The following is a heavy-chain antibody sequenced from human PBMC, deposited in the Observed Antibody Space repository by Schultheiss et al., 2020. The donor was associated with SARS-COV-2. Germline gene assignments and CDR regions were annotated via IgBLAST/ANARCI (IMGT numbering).Heavy chain of an antibody. Sequence: ISCKASGYTFTGYYMHWVRQAPGQGLEWMGRINPNSGGTNYAQKFQGRVTMTRDTSISTAYMELSRLRSDDTAVYYCARVRIAFINWFDPWGQGTLVTVSS. D-gene: IGHD6-13*01. CDR1: GYTFTGYY. CDR3: ARVRIAFINWFDP. V-gene: IGHV1-2*06. J-gene: IGHJ5*02. CDR2: INPNSGGT.